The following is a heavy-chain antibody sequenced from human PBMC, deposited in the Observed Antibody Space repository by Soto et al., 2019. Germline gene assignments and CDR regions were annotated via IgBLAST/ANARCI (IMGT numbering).Heavy chain of an antibody. V-gene: IGHV6-1*01. CDR3: AREYCSSTSCMDYYYYMDV. CDR2: TYYRSKWYN. Sequence: SQTLSLTCAISGDSVSSNSAAWNWIRPSPSRGLEWLGRTYYRSKWYNDYAVSVKSRITINPDTSKNQFSLQLNSVTPEDTAVYYCAREYCSSTSCMDYYYYMDVWGKGTTVTVSS. J-gene: IGHJ6*03. CDR1: GDSVSSNSAA. D-gene: IGHD2-2*01.